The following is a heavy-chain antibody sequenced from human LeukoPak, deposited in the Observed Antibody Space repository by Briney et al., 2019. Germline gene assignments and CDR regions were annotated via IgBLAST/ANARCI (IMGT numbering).Heavy chain of an antibody. CDR3: ARDRGDYSY. Sequence: SETLSLTCTVSGGSISSAGYYWGWVRQPPGRGLEWIGTIYYRGTTYYNPSLKSRLTISVDSSKNHFSLKLSSVTAADTAVYYCARDRGDYSYWGQGTLVTVSS. CDR1: GGSISSAGYY. V-gene: IGHV4-39*07. CDR2: IYYRGTT. D-gene: IGHD2-21*02. J-gene: IGHJ4*02.